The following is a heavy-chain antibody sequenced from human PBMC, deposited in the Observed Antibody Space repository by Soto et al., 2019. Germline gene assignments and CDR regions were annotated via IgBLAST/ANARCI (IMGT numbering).Heavy chain of an antibody. CDR2: MNPNSGNT. J-gene: IGHJ6*02. V-gene: IGHV1-8*01. Sequence: ASVKVSCKASGYTFTSYDINWVRQATGQGLEWMGWMNPNSGNTGYAQKFQGRATMTRNTSISTAYMELSSLRSEDTAVYYCARVVGGYCSGGSCYVYGMDVWGQGTTVPASS. CDR3: ARVVGGYCSGGSCYVYGMDV. D-gene: IGHD2-15*01. CDR1: GYTFTSYD.